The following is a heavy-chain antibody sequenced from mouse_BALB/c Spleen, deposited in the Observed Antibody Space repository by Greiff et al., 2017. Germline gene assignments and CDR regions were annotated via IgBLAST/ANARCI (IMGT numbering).Heavy chain of an antibody. J-gene: IGHJ3*01. CDR2: IRNKANGYTT. CDR1: GFTFTDYY. Sequence: DVMLVESGGGLVQPGGSLRLSCATSGFTFTDYYMSWVRQPPGKALEWLGFIRNKANGYTTEYSASVKGRFTISRDNSQSILYLQMNTLRAEDSATYYCATITTASWFAYWGQGTLVTVSA. CDR3: ATITTASWFAY. D-gene: IGHD1-2*01. V-gene: IGHV7-3*02.